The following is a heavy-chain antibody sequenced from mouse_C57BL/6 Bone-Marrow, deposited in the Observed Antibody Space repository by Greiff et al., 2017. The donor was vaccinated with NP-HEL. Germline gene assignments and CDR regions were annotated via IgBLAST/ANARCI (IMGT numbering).Heavy chain of an antibody. CDR1: GYTFTDYY. CDR2: IYSGSGNT. Sequence: QVHVKQSGAELVRPGASVKLSCKASGYTFTDYYINWVKQRPGQGLEWIARIYSGSGNTYYNEKFKGKATLTAEKSSSTAYMQLSSLTSEDSAVYFCARGGYPWYFDVWGTGTTVTVSS. V-gene: IGHV1-76*01. J-gene: IGHJ1*03. CDR3: ARGGYPWYFDV. D-gene: IGHD2-2*01.